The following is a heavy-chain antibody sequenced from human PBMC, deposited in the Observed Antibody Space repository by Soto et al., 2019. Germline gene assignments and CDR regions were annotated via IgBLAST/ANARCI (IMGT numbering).Heavy chain of an antibody. CDR3: AAKGRGYCGGDCYSPFDY. V-gene: IGHV1-58*01. D-gene: IGHD2-21*02. J-gene: IGHJ4*02. Sequence: SVKVSCKASGFTFTSSAVQWVRQARGQRLEWIGWIVVGSGNTNYAQKFQERVTITRDMSTSTAYMELSSLRSEDTAVYYCAAKGRGYCGGDCYSPFDYWGQGTLVTVSS. CDR1: GFTFTSSA. CDR2: IVVGSGNT.